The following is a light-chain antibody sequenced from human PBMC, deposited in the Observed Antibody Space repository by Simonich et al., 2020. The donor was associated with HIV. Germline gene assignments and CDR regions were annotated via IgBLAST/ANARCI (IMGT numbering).Light chain of an antibody. CDR1: QGISHY. CDR2: ASS. V-gene: IGKV1-16*01. CDR3: QQYNNYPFT. J-gene: IGKJ3*01. Sequence: DIQMTQYPSSLSASVGDRVTITCRASQGISHYLAWFQQTPGKAPNSLIYASSSLQRGVPSRFSVRGSGSDFTLTISSLQPEDFATYYCQQYNNYPFTFGPGTTVD.